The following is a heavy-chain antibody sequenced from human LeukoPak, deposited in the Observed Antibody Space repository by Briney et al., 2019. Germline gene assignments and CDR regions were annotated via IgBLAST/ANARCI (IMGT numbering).Heavy chain of an antibody. Sequence: GGSLRLSCAASGFTFSDYYMSWVRQAPGKGLEWVSVIYSGGSTYYADSVKGRFTISRDNSKNTLYLQMNSLRAEDTAVYYCARGSSSWYYYYYYMDVWGKGTTVTVSS. J-gene: IGHJ6*03. CDR2: IYSGGST. V-gene: IGHV3-66*02. D-gene: IGHD6-13*01. CDR3: ARGSSSWYYYYYYMDV. CDR1: GFTFSDYY.